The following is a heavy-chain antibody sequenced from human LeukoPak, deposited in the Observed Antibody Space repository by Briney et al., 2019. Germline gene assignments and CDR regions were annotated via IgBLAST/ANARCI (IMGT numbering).Heavy chain of an antibody. CDR3: ARVGNRDAFDI. CDR2: ISSSSSYI. Sequence: GGSLRLSCAASGFTFSSYSMNWVRQAPGRGLEWVSSISSSSSYIYYADSVKGRFTISRDNAKNSLYLQMNSLRAEDTAVYYCARVGNRDAFDIWGQGTMVPVSS. D-gene: IGHD4-23*01. J-gene: IGHJ3*02. CDR1: GFTFSSYS. V-gene: IGHV3-21*01.